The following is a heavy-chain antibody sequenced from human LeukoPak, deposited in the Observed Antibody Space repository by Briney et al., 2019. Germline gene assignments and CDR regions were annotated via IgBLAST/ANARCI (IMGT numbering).Heavy chain of an antibody. CDR1: GGSISSYY. Sequence: PSETLSLTCTVSGGSISSYYWSWIRQPPGKGLEWIGYISYSGSTSFNPSLKSRVTISVDTSKNQFSLKLSSVTAADTAVCYCAREGTAGTNLNWFDPWGQGTLVTVSS. CDR3: AREGTAGTNLNWFDP. D-gene: IGHD1-1*01. CDR2: ISYSGST. J-gene: IGHJ5*02. V-gene: IGHV4-59*01.